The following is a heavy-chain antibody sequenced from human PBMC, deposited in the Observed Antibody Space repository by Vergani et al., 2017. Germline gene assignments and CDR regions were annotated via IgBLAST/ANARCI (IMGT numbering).Heavy chain of an antibody. J-gene: IGHJ4*02. Sequence: VQLLESGGGVVQPGRSLRLSCAASGFTFSSYAMHWVRQAPGKGLEWVAVISYDGSNKYYADSVKGRFTISRDNSKNTLYLQMNSLRAEDTAVYYCAAVGLITGTRGKIFDYWGQGTLVTVSS. CDR3: AAVGLITGTRGKIFDY. CDR2: ISYDGSNK. V-gene: IGHV3-30-3*01. CDR1: GFTFSSYA. D-gene: IGHD1-7*01.